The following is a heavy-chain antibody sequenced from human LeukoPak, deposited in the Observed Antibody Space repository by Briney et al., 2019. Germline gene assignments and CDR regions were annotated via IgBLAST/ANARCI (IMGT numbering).Heavy chain of an antibody. CDR2: ISSDGSRV. V-gene: IGHV3-74*01. CDR1: GFTFSDYW. Sequence: GGSLRLSCAASGFTFSDYWMHWVRQAPGKGLVWVSRISSDGSRVTYADSVKGRFTISRDNAKNTLYLQMNSLRAEDTAVYYCARDTAFDIWGQGTMVTVSS. J-gene: IGHJ3*02. CDR3: ARDTAFDI.